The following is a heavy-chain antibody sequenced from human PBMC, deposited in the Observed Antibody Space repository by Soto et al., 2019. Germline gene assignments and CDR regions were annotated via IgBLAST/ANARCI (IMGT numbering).Heavy chain of an antibody. V-gene: IGHV1-18*01. CDR1: GYTFTSHG. Sequence: ASVKVSCKASGYTFTSHGISWVRQAPGQGLEWMGWISAYNGNTNYAQKLQGRVTMTTDTSTSTAYMELRSLRSDDTAVYYCARSRGLYYDFWSGYPIYGMDVWGQGTTVTVSS. D-gene: IGHD3-3*01. J-gene: IGHJ6*02. CDR2: ISAYNGNT. CDR3: ARSRGLYYDFWSGYPIYGMDV.